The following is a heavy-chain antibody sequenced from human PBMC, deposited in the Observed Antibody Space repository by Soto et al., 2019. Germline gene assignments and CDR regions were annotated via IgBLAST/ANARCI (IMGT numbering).Heavy chain of an antibody. V-gene: IGHV3-23*01. CDR3: ARAPDSSGWVDY. CDR2: ISGSGGST. J-gene: IGHJ4*02. CDR1: GFTFSSYA. D-gene: IGHD6-19*01. Sequence: VGSLRLSCAASGFTFSSYAMSWVRQAPGKGLEWVSAISGSGGSTYYADSVKGRFTISRDNSKNTLYLQMNSLRAEDTAVYYCARAPDSSGWVDYWGQGTLVTVSS.